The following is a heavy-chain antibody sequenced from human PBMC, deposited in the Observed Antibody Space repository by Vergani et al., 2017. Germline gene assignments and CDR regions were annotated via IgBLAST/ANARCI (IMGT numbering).Heavy chain of an antibody. CDR1: GGSISSYY. J-gene: IGHJ6*02. CDR2: IYYSGST. D-gene: IGHD3-3*01. CDR3: ARVGNYDFWPRGYYYGMDV. Sequence: QVQLQESGPGLVKPSETLSLTCTVSGGSISSYYWSWTRQPPGKGLEWIGYIYYSGSTNYNPSLKSRVTISVDTSKNQFSLKLSSVTAADTAVYYCARVGNYDFWPRGYYYGMDVWGQGP. V-gene: IGHV4-59*08.